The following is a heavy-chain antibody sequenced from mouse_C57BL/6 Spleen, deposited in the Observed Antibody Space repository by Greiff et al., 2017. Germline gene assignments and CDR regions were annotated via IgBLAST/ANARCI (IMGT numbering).Heavy chain of an antibody. V-gene: IGHV1-7*01. CDR2: INPSSGYT. Sequence: QVQLQQSGAELAKPGASVKMSCKASGYTFTSYWMTWVKQRPGQGLEWIGYINPSSGYTNYNQKFKNKATLTADKSSSTAYMQLSSLTSEDSAVYYRASDNDYKAITLAYGGQGSTLSVPS. J-gene: IGHJ2*01. CDR1: GYTFTSYW. CDR3: ASDNDYKAITLAY. D-gene: IGHD2-4*01.